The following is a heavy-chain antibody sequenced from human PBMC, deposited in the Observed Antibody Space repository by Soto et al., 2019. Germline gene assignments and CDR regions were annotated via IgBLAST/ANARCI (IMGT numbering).Heavy chain of an antibody. V-gene: IGHV3-23*01. D-gene: IGHD3-3*01. J-gene: IGHJ6*02. Sequence: EVQLLESGGGLVQPGGSLRLSCAASGFTFSSYAMSWVRQAPGKGLEWVSAISGSGGSTYYADSVKGRFTISRDNSKNTLYLQMNSLRAEDTAVYYCSKGRDYDFWSGYYTSHFYYYGMDVWGQGTTVTVSS. CDR3: SKGRDYDFWSGYYTSHFYYYGMDV. CDR2: ISGSGGST. CDR1: GFTFSSYA.